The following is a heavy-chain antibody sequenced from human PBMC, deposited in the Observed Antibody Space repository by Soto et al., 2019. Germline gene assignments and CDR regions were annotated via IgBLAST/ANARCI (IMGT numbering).Heavy chain of an antibody. Sequence: EVQLVESGGGLVQPGRSLRLACAASGFTFDQYTMHWVRQAPGKGLEWVSSITWHSGTIGYADSVKGRFTISRDNAKNSLYLQMNSLRSEDTALYYCAKEMITFGDFNYYYMDVWGNGTTVTVSS. V-gene: IGHV3-9*01. J-gene: IGHJ6*03. CDR2: ITWHSGTI. CDR3: AKEMITFGDFNYYYMDV. D-gene: IGHD3-16*01. CDR1: GFTFDQYT.